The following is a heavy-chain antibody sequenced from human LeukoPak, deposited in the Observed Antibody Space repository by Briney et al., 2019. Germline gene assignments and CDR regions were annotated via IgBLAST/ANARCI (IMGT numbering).Heavy chain of an antibody. Sequence: SVKVSCKASGGTFSSYAISWVRQAPGQGLEWMGRIIPILGIANYAQKLQGRVTITADKSTSTAYMELSSLRSEDTAVYYCAIDLWGDIVVVVAATPYYGMDVWGQGTTVTVSS. V-gene: IGHV1-69*04. CDR3: AIDLWGDIVVVVAATPYYGMDV. D-gene: IGHD2-15*01. J-gene: IGHJ6*02. CDR2: IIPILGIA. CDR1: GGTFSSYA.